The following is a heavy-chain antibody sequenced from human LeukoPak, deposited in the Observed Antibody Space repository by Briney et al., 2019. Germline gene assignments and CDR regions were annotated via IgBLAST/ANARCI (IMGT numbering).Heavy chain of an antibody. J-gene: IGHJ4*02. CDR1: GFTFSDYY. CDR2: IYSGGST. D-gene: IGHD3-22*01. Sequence: GGSLRLSCAASGFTFSDYYMSWVRQAPGKGLEWVSVIYSGGSTYYADSVKGRFTISRDNSKNTLYLQMNSLRAEDTAVYYCARGGRYYDSSGYYYGLDYWGQGTLVTVSS. CDR3: ARGGRYYDSSGYYYGLDY. V-gene: IGHV3-66*01.